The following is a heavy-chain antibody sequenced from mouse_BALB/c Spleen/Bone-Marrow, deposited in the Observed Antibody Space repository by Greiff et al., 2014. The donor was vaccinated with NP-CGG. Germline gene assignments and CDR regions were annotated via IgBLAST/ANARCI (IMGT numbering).Heavy chain of an antibody. CDR2: INPSNGRT. Sequence: VKLMESGAKLVKPGASVKLSCKASGYTFTSYWMHWVKQRPGQGLEWIGEINPSNGRTNYNEKFKSKATLTLDKSSSTAYMQLSSLTSEDSAVYYCSREESLGDAMDYWGQGTSVTVSS. CDR1: GYTFTSYW. CDR3: SREESLGDAMDY. J-gene: IGHJ4*01. D-gene: IGHD4-1*01. V-gene: IGHV1S81*02.